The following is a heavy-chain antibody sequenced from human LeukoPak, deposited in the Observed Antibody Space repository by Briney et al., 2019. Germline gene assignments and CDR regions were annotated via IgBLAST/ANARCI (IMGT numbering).Heavy chain of an antibody. Sequence: SETLSLTCTVSGGSISSGDYYWSWIRQPPGKGLEWIGYIYYSGSTYYNPSLKSRVTISVDTSKNQFSLKLSSVTAADTAVYYCARVYRDSSSLVEVDAFDIWGQGTMVTVSS. CDR1: GGSISSGDYY. V-gene: IGHV4-30-4*01. CDR2: IYYSGST. CDR3: ARVYRDSSSLVEVDAFDI. J-gene: IGHJ3*02. D-gene: IGHD6-13*01.